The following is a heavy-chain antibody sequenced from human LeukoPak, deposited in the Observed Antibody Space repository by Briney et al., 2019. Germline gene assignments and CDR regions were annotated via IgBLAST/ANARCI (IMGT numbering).Heavy chain of an antibody. D-gene: IGHD3-10*01. CDR2: ITRSDETT. CDR3: AKTPVLLWFGEVDY. CDR1: GFTFSSYS. Sequence: GGSLRLSCAASGFTFSSYSMSWVRQAPGKGLEWVSSITRSDETTFYADSVKGRFTISRDNSKNTLFLQMNNLRAEDTAIYYCAKTPVLLWFGEVDYWGQGSLVTVSS. J-gene: IGHJ4*02. V-gene: IGHV3-23*01.